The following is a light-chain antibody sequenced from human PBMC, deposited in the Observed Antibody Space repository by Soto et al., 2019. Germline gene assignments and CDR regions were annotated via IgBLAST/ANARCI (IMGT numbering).Light chain of an antibody. CDR3: QQYYSSPLT. CDR2: SAS. CDR1: QSVSSSY. J-gene: IGKJ4*01. V-gene: IGKV3-20*01. Sequence: EIVLTQSPGTLSLSPGERATVSCRASQSVSSSYLAWYQQKPGQAPRLLIYSASSRATGIPDRFSGGGSGTDFTLTISRLEPEDFAVYYCQQYYSSPLTFGGGTKVEIK.